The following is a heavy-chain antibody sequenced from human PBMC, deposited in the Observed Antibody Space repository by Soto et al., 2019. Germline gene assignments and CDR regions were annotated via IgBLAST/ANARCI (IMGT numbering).Heavy chain of an antibody. V-gene: IGHV4-59*01. J-gene: IGHJ4*02. CDR3: ERDRPRGVYDF. CDR1: GGSIRSYY. D-gene: IGHD6-6*01. Sequence: SETLPLTCTVSGGSIRSYYVSWIRQPPGKGLEWIGYIYYSGSTNYNPSLKSRVTISVDTSKNQFSLKLSSVTAADTAVYYCERDRPRGVYDFWVQGTLVTVSS. CDR2: IYYSGST.